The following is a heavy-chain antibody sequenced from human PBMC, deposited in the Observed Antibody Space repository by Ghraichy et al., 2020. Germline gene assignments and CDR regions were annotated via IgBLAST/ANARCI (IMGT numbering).Heavy chain of an antibody. CDR2: IYRDGSEM. V-gene: IGHV3-7*01. J-gene: IGHJ5*02. Sequence: GGSLRLSCAASGFTFSSSWMSWVRQAPGKGLEWVANIYRDGSEMSYVDSVKGRFTISRDNAKNSLYLQMNSQRAEDTAIYYCARFLNLGSWGQGTLVTVSS. CDR3: ARFLNLGS. CDR1: GFTFSSSW. D-gene: IGHD3-16*01.